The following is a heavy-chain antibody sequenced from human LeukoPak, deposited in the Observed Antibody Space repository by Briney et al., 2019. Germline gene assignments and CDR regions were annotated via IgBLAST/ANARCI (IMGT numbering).Heavy chain of an antibody. J-gene: IGHJ4*02. V-gene: IGHV4-61*02. CDR2: IYTSGYT. CDR1: GGSISSGSYH. D-gene: IGHD5-18*01. Sequence: SETLSLTCTVSGGSISSGSYHWRWIRQPAGKGLEWIGRIYTSGYTNYNPALKSRFTISLDTSKNQFSLKLRSVTAADTAVYYCASIDTAVVRTDSWGQGTLVTVSS. CDR3: ASIDTAVVRTDS.